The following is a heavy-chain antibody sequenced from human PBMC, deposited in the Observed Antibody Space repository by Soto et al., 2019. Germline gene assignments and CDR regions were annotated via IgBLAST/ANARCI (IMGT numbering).Heavy chain of an antibody. J-gene: IGHJ4*02. CDR2: ISYDGNNK. CDR1: GFTYSTYT. D-gene: IGHD1-7*01. CDR3: ARDGVSSTGYTWNYGTYFGD. V-gene: IGHV3-30-3*01. Sequence: GGSLRLSCAASGFTYSTYTMHWVRQAPGKGLEWVAVISYDGNNKFYADSVKGRFTISRDSTKQTLYLQMNSLRPDDTAMYYCARDGVSSTGYTWNYGTYFGDWGQGALVTVSS.